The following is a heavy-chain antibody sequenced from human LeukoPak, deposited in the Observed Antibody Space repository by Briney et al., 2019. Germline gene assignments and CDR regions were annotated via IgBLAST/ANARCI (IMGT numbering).Heavy chain of an antibody. D-gene: IGHD2-15*01. CDR2: IIPIPGIA. Sequence: GASVKVSCKASGGTFSSYTISWARQAPGQGLEWMGSIIPIPGIANYVQKFQGRVTITADKSTSTAYMELSSLRSEDTAVYYCARDRGYCSGGSCYTVDWGQGTLVTVSS. CDR1: GGTFSSYT. J-gene: IGHJ4*02. V-gene: IGHV1-69*04. CDR3: ARDRGYCSGGSCYTVD.